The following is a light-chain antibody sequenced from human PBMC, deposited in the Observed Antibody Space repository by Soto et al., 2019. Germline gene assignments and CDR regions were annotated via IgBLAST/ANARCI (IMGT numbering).Light chain of an antibody. CDR1: QTVNIY. V-gene: IGKV3-11*01. J-gene: IGKJ1*01. Sequence: EIVLTQSPATLSLSPGERATLSCRASQTVNIYLAWYQQKPGQAPRLLIYDASNRATGIPARFTGSGSGTDFTLTISSLEPEDFAVYYCQQRSNSWTFGQGTKVEVK. CDR3: QQRSNSWT. CDR2: DAS.